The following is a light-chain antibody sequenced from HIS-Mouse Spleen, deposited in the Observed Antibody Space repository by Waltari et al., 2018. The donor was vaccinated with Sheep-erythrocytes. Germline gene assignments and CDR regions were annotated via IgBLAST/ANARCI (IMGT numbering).Light chain of an antibody. CDR1: SSDVGSYNL. Sequence: QSALTQPASVSGSPGQSITISCTGTSSDVGSYNLVSWYQQHPGKAPKLIIYEGSKRPAGVSNRLSGSKSGNTASLTSAGLQAEDEADYYCCSYAGSSTPWVFGGGTKLTVL. CDR3: CSYAGSSTPWV. J-gene: IGLJ3*02. V-gene: IGLV2-23*01. CDR2: EGS.